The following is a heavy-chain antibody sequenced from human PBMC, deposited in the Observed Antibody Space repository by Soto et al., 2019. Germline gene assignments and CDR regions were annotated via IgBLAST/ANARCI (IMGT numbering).Heavy chain of an antibody. V-gene: IGHV3-9*01. CDR1: GFTFNDYA. D-gene: IGHD4-17*01. J-gene: IGHJ5*02. Sequence: EVQVVESGGGLVQPGRSLRLSCAASGFTFNDYAMHWVRQAPGKGLEWVSGISWNSGSIGYADSVKGRFTISRDNATNSLYLQMNSLRPEDTALYYCAKDRFPDYGDHGWFDPWGQGTLVTVSS. CDR3: AKDRFPDYGDHGWFDP. CDR2: ISWNSGSI.